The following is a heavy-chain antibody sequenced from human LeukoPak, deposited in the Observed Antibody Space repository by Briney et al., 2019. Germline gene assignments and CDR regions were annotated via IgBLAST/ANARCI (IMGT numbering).Heavy chain of an antibody. CDR3: ASPTNSGGSWYNY. Sequence: ASVKVSCKASGGTFSSYAISWVRQAPGQGLEWMGRITPIFGTANYAQKFQGRVTITTDESTSTAYMELSSLRSEDTAVYYCASPTNSGGSWYNYWGQGTLVTVSS. CDR1: GGTFSSYA. CDR2: ITPIFGTA. J-gene: IGHJ4*02. D-gene: IGHD6-13*01. V-gene: IGHV1-69*05.